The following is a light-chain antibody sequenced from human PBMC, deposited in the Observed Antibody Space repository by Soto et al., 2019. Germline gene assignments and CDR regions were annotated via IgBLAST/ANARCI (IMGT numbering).Light chain of an antibody. Sequence: QSVLTQPASLSGSPGQSITLSCTGNSSDVGGYNYVSWYQQHPGKAPKLMIYDVSNRPSGVSNRFSGSKSGNTASLTISGLQAEDEADYYCSSYTSSSTLNYVFGTGTKVTVL. V-gene: IGLV2-14*01. CDR2: DVS. CDR3: SSYTSSSTLNYV. J-gene: IGLJ1*01. CDR1: SSDVGGYNY.